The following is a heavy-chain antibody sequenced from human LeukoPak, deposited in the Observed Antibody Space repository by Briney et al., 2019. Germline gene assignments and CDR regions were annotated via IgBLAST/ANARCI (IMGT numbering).Heavy chain of an antibody. D-gene: IGHD5-24*01. CDR3: AKQFVDV. Sequence: GGSLRLSCAASGFTFSSHSMNWVRQAPGKGLEWVSSISESGDDTAYADSVKGRFTISRDNSRNTLYLQMISLRAEDTAVYYCAKQFVDVWGQGTLVTVSS. V-gene: IGHV3-23*01. CDR2: ISESGDDT. J-gene: IGHJ5*02. CDR1: GFTFSSHS.